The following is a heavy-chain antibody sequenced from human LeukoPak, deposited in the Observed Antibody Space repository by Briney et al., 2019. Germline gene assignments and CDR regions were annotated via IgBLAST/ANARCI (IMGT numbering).Heavy chain of an antibody. Sequence: SETLSLTCTVSGGSIDSYYWSWIRQPPGKGLEWIGRMYTSGSTNYNPSLKSRVTMSVDTSKNQFSLKMSSVTAADTAVYYCARGARPTRWYFDLWGRGTLVTVSS. CDR3: ARGARPTRWYFDL. CDR1: GGSIDSYY. V-gene: IGHV4-4*07. J-gene: IGHJ2*01. D-gene: IGHD5-12*01. CDR2: MYTSGST.